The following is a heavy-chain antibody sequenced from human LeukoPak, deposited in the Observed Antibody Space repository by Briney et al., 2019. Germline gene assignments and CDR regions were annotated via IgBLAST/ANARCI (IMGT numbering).Heavy chain of an antibody. V-gene: IGHV4-39*01. CDR2: ISSSGST. J-gene: IGHJ4*01. CDR1: GGSISSRPYD. Sequence: SETLSLTCTVSGGSISSRPYDWGWIRQPPGKGLEYIGSISSSGSTYYNPSFQSRVTISVDASKNQFSLNLGSVTAAETAVYYCARHLSQVDGNKRGFDFCSQGTLVTASS. D-gene: IGHD5-24*01. CDR3: ARHLSQVDGNKRGFDF.